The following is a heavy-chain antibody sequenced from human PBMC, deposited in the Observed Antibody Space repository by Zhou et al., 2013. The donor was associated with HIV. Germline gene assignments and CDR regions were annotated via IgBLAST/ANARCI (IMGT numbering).Heavy chain of an antibody. D-gene: IGHD2-2*01. V-gene: IGHV1-18*01. CDR1: GYTFTSYG. CDR3: ARRHCSSSTCYVWWFDP. CDR2: ISTDNGNT. J-gene: IGHJ5*02. Sequence: QVQLVQSGAEVKKPGASVKVSCKASGYTFTSYGISWVRQAPGQGLEWMGWISTDNGNTQYAQKFQGRVTMTTDTSTSTAYMELRSLRFDDTAVYYCARRHCSSSTCYVWWFDPWGQGTLVTVSS.